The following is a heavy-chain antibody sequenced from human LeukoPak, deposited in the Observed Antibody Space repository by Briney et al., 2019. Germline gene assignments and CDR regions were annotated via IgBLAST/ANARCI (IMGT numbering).Heavy chain of an antibody. CDR1: GYPISSGYY. J-gene: IGHJ3*02. V-gene: IGHV4-38-2*01. CDR3: ARYMVRGVIYPLNDAFDI. CDR2: IYHSGST. Sequence: SETLSLTCAVSGYPISSGYYWGWIRQPPGKGLEWIGSIYHSGSTYYNPSLKSRVTISVDTSKNQFSLKLSSVTAADTAVYYCARYMVRGVIYPLNDAFDIWGQGTMVTVSS. D-gene: IGHD3-10*01.